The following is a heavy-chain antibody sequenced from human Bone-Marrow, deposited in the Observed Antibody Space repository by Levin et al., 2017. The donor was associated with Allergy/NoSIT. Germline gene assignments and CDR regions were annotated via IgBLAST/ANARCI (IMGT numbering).Heavy chain of an antibody. V-gene: IGHV3-23*01. J-gene: IGHJ4*02. CDR3: AGYDTSGYHSPFDY. CDR2: ISGSGSNT. Sequence: PGGSLRLSCAASGLIFSYYAMNWVRQAPGKGLEWVSQISGSGSNTHYADSVRGRFTFSRDNSNNTVYLQMNSLRADDTAVYYCAGYDTSGYHSPFDYWGQGTLVTVSS. CDR1: GLIFSYYA. D-gene: IGHD3-22*01.